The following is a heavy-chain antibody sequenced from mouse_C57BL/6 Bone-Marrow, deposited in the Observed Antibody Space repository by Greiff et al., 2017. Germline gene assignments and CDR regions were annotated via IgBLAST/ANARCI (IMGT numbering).Heavy chain of an antibody. CDR1: YTFSTRVH. D-gene: IGHD4-1*01. V-gene: IGHV1-87*01. CDR3: SEDSAVYYWAYNWDCDY. CDR2: GQGLEWIG. Sequence: QVQLQQSGPELARPWASVKISCQAFYTFSTRVHFAIRDTNYWLQWVKQRPGQGLEWIGAIYPGNGDTSYNQKFKGTATCTADKSSSTAYMQLSIMKSEDSAVYYWAYNWDCDYWGQGTTLTVPS. J-gene: IGHJ2*01.